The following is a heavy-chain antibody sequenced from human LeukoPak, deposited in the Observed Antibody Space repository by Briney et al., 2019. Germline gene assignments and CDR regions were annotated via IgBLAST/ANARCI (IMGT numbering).Heavy chain of an antibody. CDR3: ARADCSSTSCHLPFDY. D-gene: IGHD2-2*01. V-gene: IGHV3-30*01. J-gene: IGHJ4*02. Sequence: GRSLRLSCAASGFTFSSYAMHWVRQAPGKGLEWVAVISYDGSNKYYADPVKGRFTISRDNSKNTLYLQMNSLRAEDTAVYYCARADCSSTSCHLPFDYWGQGTLVTVSS. CDR1: GFTFSSYA. CDR2: ISYDGSNK.